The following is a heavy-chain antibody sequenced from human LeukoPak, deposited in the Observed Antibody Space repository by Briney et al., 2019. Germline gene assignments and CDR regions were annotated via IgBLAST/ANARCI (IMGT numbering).Heavy chain of an antibody. CDR3: ARDSRRGVKFDP. J-gene: IGHJ5*02. D-gene: IGHD2-8*01. CDR1: GGSISSGSYY. CDR2: IYTSGST. Sequence: SQTLSLTCTVSGGSISSGSYYWSWIRQPAGKGLEWIGRIYTSGSTNYNPSLKSRVTISVDTSKNQFSLKLSSVTAADPAVYYWARDSRRGVKFDPWGQGTLVTVSS. V-gene: IGHV4-61*02.